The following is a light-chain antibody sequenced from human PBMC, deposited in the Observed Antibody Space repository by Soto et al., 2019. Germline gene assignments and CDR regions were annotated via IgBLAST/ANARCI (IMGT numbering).Light chain of an antibody. Sequence: QSVLTQPPSVSGAPGQRVTISCTWSSSNIGAGYDVHWYQQLPGTAPKLLIYRNSNRPSGVPDRVSGSKSGTSASLAITGLQAEDEADYHCQSYDSSLSGSVFGGGTKLTVL. CDR2: RNS. V-gene: IGLV1-40*01. CDR1: SSNIGAGYD. J-gene: IGLJ3*02. CDR3: QSYDSSLSGSV.